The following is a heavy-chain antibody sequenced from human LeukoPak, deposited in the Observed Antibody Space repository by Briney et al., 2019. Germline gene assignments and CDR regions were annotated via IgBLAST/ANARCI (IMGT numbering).Heavy chain of an antibody. V-gene: IGHV3-23*01. CDR3: AKEETYIYGSGSSSHYFDF. Sequence: GGSLRLSCAASGFTFSTYAMTWVRQAPGKGLEWVSSISNSGGTTHYADSVRGRFTISRDNSKSTLFLQMNSLRAEDTAVYYCAKEETYIYGSGSSSHYFDFWGQGTLVTASS. CDR1: GFTFSTYA. D-gene: IGHD3-10*01. CDR2: ISNSGGTT. J-gene: IGHJ4*02.